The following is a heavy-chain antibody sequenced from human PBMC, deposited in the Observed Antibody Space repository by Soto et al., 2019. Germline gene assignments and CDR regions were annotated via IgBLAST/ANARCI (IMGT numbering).Heavy chain of an antibody. CDR1: GFTFSSYG. D-gene: IGHD3-9*01. J-gene: IGHJ4*02. V-gene: IGHV3-30*18. CDR2: ISYDGSNK. Sequence: QVQLVESGGGVVQPGRSLRLSCAASGFTFSSYGMHWVRQAPGKGLEWVAVISYDGSNKYYADSVKGRFTISRDNSKNXLYLQMNSLRAEDTAVYYCAKEYYDILTDPHPFDYWGQGTLVTVSS. CDR3: AKEYYDILTDPHPFDY.